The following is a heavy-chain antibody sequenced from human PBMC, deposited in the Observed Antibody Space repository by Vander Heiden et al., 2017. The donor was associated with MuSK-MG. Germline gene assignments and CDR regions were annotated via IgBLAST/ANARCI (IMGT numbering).Heavy chain of an antibody. CDR3: ARDRLGVGATLSSHYYGMDV. V-gene: IGHV3-66*01. Sequence: EVQLVESGGGLVQPGGSLRLSCAASGFTVSSNYMSWVRQAPGKGLEWVSVIYSGGSTYYADSVKGRFTISRDNSKNTLYLQMNSLRAEDTAVYYCARDRLGVGATLSSHYYGMDVWGQGTTVTVSS. J-gene: IGHJ6*02. CDR1: GFTVSSNY. D-gene: IGHD1-26*01. CDR2: IYSGGST.